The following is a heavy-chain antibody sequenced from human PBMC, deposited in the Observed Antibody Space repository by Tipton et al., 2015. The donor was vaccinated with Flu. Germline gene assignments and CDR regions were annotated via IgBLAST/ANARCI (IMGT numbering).Heavy chain of an antibody. J-gene: IGHJ4*02. D-gene: IGHD3-16*01. CDR3: ARDWGNSNPQFDY. V-gene: IGHV4-38-2*02. CDR1: DYSISSGYY. Sequence: TLSLTCAVSDYSISSGYYWGWIRQPPGKGLEWIGSIYLSGSTYYNSSLKSRVTISVDTSKNQFSLKLSSVTAADTAVYYCARDWGNSNPQFDYRGQGTLVTVSS. CDR2: IYLSGST.